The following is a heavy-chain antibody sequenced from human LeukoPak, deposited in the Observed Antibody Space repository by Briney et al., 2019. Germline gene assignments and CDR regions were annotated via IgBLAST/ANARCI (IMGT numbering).Heavy chain of an antibody. CDR2: LNPSSGGT. J-gene: IGHJ6*02. CDR3: VRDIVVVPAAMLYCYYYGMVV. CDR1: VYTFTGYF. V-gene: IGHV1-2*02. D-gene: IGHD2-2*01. Sequence: ASVKDSCMASVYTFTGYFMHWVRQAPGQGREWMGWLNPSSGGTNYAQKLRGRVTMTRDTSIRTAYMYLSRLRADHTAVYYFVRDIVVVPAAMLYCYYYGMVVWGQGTRDRVFS.